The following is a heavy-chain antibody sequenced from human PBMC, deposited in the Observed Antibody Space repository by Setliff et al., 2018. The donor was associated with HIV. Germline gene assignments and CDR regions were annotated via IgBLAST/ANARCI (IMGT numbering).Heavy chain of an antibody. J-gene: IGHJ6*03. CDR2: LYSSGGT. CDR1: GDSVSSYY. V-gene: IGHV4-59*02. D-gene: IGHD2-2*01. Sequence: PSETLSLTCAVSGDSVSSYYWTWIRQPPGRGLEWIGYLYSSGGTRYNPSLESRVTISVDMSKNQFTLKLSSVTAADTAVYYCARGLGRGSSEYYYYYYYMDVWGKGTTVTVSS. CDR3: ARGLGRGSSEYYYYYYYMDV.